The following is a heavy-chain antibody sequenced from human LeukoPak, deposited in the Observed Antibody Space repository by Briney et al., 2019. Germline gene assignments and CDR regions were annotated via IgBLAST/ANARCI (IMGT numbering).Heavy chain of an antibody. Sequence: ASVRVSCKTSGYTFSKFVITWVRQAPGQGLESMGWISVHHGTTHYVEKFHDRLTLTTDTSTRTAYMELKSLTSDDTAVYYCARDLESDEGDYGDVLPGYWGQGTLVTVS. CDR1: GYTFSKFV. J-gene: IGHJ4*02. D-gene: IGHD4-17*01. V-gene: IGHV1-18*01. CDR3: ARDLESDEGDYGDVLPGY. CDR2: ISVHHGTT.